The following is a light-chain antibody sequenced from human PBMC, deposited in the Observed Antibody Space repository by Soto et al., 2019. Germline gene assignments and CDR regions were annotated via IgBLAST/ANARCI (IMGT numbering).Light chain of an antibody. J-gene: IGKJ5*01. CDR1: QSVSSNY. V-gene: IGKV3-20*01. Sequence: EIVLTHAPGTLSLSPGERATLSCRASQSVSSNYLAWFQQRPGQAPRLLIYGASSRATGIPDRFSGSGSGTDFTLAISRLEPEDFAVYYCQQYGRSITFGQGTRLEI. CDR2: GAS. CDR3: QQYGRSIT.